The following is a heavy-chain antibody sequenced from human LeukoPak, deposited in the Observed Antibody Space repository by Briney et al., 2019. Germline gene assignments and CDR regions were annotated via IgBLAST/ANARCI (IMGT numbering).Heavy chain of an antibody. Sequence: SETLSLTCAVYGGSFSGYYWSWIRQPPGKGLEWIGEINHSGSTNYNPSLKSRVTISVDTSKNQFSLKLSSVTAADTAVYYCARGGPYCSSTSCQKTLDYWGQGTLVTVSS. CDR3: ARGGPYCSSTSCQKTLDY. J-gene: IGHJ4*02. CDR1: GGSFSGYY. CDR2: INHSGST. D-gene: IGHD2-2*01. V-gene: IGHV4-34*01.